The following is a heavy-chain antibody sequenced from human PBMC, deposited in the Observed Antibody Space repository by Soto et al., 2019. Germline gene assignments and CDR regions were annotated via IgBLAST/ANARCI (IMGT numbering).Heavy chain of an antibody. CDR2: INPDGSNT. D-gene: IGHD5-12*01. Sequence: PGGSLRLSCAVSGFTFSRFWMHWVRQAPGKGLVWVSRINPDGSNTNLADSVKGRFTISRDNAKNTLYLQMNSLRAEDTALYYCANNLRGYRGYGGFDHWGQGTLVTVSS. CDR1: GFTFSRFW. CDR3: ANNLRGYRGYGGFDH. V-gene: IGHV3-74*01. J-gene: IGHJ4*02.